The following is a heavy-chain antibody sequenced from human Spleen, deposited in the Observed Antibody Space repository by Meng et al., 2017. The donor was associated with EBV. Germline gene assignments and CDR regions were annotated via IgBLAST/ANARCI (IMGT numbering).Heavy chain of an antibody. Sequence: QVQLVQSATEVKKPGASVKVSCKASNYIFNQYGINWVRQAPGQGLEWMGWVSTFNGNTNYAQKFLGRVTMTTDTSTSTAYLDLGSLTSDDTAVYYCARTNALDSWGQGTLVTVSS. J-gene: IGHJ4*02. V-gene: IGHV1-18*01. CDR2: VSTFNGNT. CDR1: NYIFNQYG. CDR3: ARTNALDS.